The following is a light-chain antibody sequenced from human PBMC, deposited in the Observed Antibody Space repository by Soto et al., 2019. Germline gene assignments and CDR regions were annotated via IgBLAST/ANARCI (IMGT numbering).Light chain of an antibody. CDR1: SSDVGGYSY. J-gene: IGLJ3*02. CDR3: RSFERSGTRV. V-gene: IGLV2-14*01. CDR2: EVT. Sequence: QSALTQPASVSGSPGQSIAISCTGTSSDVGGYSYVSWYQQYPGKAPTLIISEVTNRPSGVSNRFSGSKSGNTASLTISGLQAEDEADYYCRSFERSGTRVIGGGTKLTVL.